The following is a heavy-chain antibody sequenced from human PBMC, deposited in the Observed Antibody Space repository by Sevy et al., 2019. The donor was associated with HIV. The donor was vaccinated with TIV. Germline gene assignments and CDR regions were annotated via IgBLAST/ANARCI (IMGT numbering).Heavy chain of an antibody. Sequence: GGSLRLSCAASGFTFSSYSMNWVRQAPGKGLEWVANIKQDGSEKYYVDSVKGRFTISRDNAKNSLYLQMNSLRAEDTAVYYCARTSYGLEFDYWGQGTLVTVSS. CDR3: ARTSYGLEFDY. V-gene: IGHV3-7*01. CDR2: IKQDGSEK. CDR1: GFTFSSYS. D-gene: IGHD5-18*01. J-gene: IGHJ4*02.